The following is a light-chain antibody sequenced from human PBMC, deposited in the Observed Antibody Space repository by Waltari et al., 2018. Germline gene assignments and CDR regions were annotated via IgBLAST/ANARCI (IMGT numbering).Light chain of an antibody. CDR1: RSNVGSNA. V-gene: IGLV1-44*01. J-gene: IGLJ2*01. Sequence: QPVLTQPPSASGTPGQRVTISCSGSRSNVGSNAVNWFQQLPGAAPKLLIYSNSERPSGVPARFSGSKAGTSASLAIGGPQSEDEADYYCAAWDVSLNGVIFGGGTRLTVL. CDR2: SNS. CDR3: AAWDVSLNGVI.